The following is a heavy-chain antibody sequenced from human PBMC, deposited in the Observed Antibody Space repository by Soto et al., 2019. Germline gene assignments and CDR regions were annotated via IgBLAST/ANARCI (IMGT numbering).Heavy chain of an antibody. J-gene: IGHJ6*02. V-gene: IGHV3-48*03. CDR1: GFPFRSYE. Sequence: EVQLVESGGALVHPGGSLRLSCAVSGFPFRSYEMNWVRQAPGKGPEWVSYITSSSDAIYYAASVNGRFTVSRDDAKNSLYLQMNSLRAEDTAVYYCAILDFGDYLLSYGVDVWGQGTTVTVSS. D-gene: IGHD4-17*01. CDR3: AILDFGDYLLSYGVDV. CDR2: ITSSSDAI.